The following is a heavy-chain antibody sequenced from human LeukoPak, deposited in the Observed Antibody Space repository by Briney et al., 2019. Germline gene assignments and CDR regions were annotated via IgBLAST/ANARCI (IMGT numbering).Heavy chain of an antibody. V-gene: IGHV4-59*01. CDR2: IYYSGST. J-gene: IGHJ5*02. Sequence: SETLSLTCTVSGGSISSYYWSWIRQPPGKGLEWIGYIYYSGSTNYNPSLKSRVTISVDTSKNQFSLKLSSVTAADTAVYYCAAHSRRSVGFDPWGQGTLVTVSS. CDR3: AAHSRRSVGFDP. CDR1: GGSISSYY. D-gene: IGHD3-3*01.